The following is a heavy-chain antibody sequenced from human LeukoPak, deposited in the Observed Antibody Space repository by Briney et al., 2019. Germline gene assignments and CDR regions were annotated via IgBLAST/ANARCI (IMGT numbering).Heavy chain of an antibody. J-gene: IGHJ4*02. CDR3: AKDPHTGIAPDY. Sequence: TSETLSLTCTVSGGSISSYYWSWIRQPPGKGLEWIGYIYYSGSTNYNPSLEGRVTISVDKSKNQFSLKLTYVTAADTAVYYCAKDPHTGIAPDYWGQGTLVTVSS. CDR1: GGSISSYY. CDR2: IYYSGST. D-gene: IGHD1-14*01. V-gene: IGHV4-59*12.